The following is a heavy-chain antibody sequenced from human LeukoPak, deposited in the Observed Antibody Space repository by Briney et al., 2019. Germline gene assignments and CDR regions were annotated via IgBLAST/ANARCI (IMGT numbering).Heavy chain of an antibody. CDR1: GFTFSSYW. V-gene: IGHV3-30*02. J-gene: IGHJ6*03. D-gene: IGHD3-3*01. Sequence: TGGSLRLSCAASGFTFSSYWMHWVRQAPGKGLEWVAFIRYDGSNKYYADSVKGRFTISRDNSKNTLYLQMNSLRAEDTAVYYCAKGYYDFWSGYYYYYYYMDVWAKGPRSPSP. CDR3: AKGYYDFWSGYYYYYYYMDV. CDR2: IRYDGSNK.